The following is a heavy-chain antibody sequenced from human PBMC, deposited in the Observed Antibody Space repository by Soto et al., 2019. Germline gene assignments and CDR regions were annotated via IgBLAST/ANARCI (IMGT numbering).Heavy chain of an antibody. V-gene: IGHV1-69*06. Sequence: GASVKVSCKASGGTFSSYAISWVRQAPGQGLEWMGGIIPIFGTANYAQKFQGRVTITADKSTSTAYMELSSLRSEDTAVYYCARNWIVPAAMHRTDYYYYGMDVWGQGTTVTVSS. CDR3: ARNWIVPAAMHRTDYYYYGMDV. J-gene: IGHJ6*02. CDR2: IIPIFGTA. D-gene: IGHD2-2*01. CDR1: GGTFSSYA.